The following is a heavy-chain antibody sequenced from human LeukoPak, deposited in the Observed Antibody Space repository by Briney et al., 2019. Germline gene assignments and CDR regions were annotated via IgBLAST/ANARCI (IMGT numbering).Heavy chain of an antibody. J-gene: IGHJ4*02. CDR3: AKEYGYTYGEFDY. CDR1: GFTFSSYS. V-gene: IGHV3-23*01. CDR2: ISGSGVST. Sequence: PGGSLRLSCAGSGFTFSSYSMNWVRQAPGKGLEWVSAISGSGVSTYYADSVKGRFTISRNNSKNTLYLQMNSLRAEDTAVYYCAKEYGYTYGEFDYWGQGTLVTVSS. D-gene: IGHD5-18*01.